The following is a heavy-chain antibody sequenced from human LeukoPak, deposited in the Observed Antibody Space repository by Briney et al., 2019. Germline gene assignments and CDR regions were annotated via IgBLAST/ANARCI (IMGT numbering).Heavy chain of an antibody. Sequence: SETLSLTCTVSGGSISSYYWSWIRQPPGKGLAWIGYIYYSGSTNYNPSLKSRVTISVDTSKNQFSLKLSSVTAADTAVYYCARDGDSSGYLTDWGQGTLVTVSS. J-gene: IGHJ4*02. D-gene: IGHD3-22*01. CDR2: IYYSGST. V-gene: IGHV4-59*01. CDR3: ARDGDSSGYLTD. CDR1: GGSISSYY.